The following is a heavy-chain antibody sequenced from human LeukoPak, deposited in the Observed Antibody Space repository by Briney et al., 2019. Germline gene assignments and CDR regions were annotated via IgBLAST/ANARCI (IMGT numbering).Heavy chain of an antibody. CDR1: GGSIMSYY. J-gene: IGHJ6*02. V-gene: IGHV4-59*08. CDR3: ARHVHCSGGTCYRYCMDG. Sequence: SVTLSLTCTVSGGSIMSYYRRWIRQPPGKGLEWIGYISYSGSTNYNPPLISRVAISVDTSQNQFSLRLRSVTAADTAVYYCARHVHCSGGTCYRYCMDGWGQATTVTVPS. D-gene: IGHD2-15*01. CDR2: ISYSGST.